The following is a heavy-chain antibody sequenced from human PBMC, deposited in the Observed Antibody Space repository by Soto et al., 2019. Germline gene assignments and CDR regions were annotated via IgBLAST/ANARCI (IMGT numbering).Heavy chain of an antibody. V-gene: IGHV1-8*01. Sequence: QVQLVQSGAEVKKPGASVKVSCKASGYTFTSHDINWMRQATGQGLEWMGWMNPNSGHTNHAQKSQGRGTMTRDTSTSTAYTELTNLRSEGTAIYYCARDMSTPWGQGTLVTVSS. CDR2: MNPNSGHT. D-gene: IGHD3-16*01. CDR3: ARDMSTP. J-gene: IGHJ5*02. CDR1: GYTFTSHD.